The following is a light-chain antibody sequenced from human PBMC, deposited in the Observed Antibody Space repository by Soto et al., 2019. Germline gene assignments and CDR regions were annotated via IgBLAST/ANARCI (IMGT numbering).Light chain of an antibody. V-gene: IGKV3-20*01. J-gene: IGKJ1*01. CDR2: GAS. Sequence: EIVLTQSPATLSLSPGERATLSCRASQSVSSSYLAWYQQKPGQAPRLLIYGASRRTTGIPDRFSGSGSGTDFILTISRLEPEDFAVYYCQQYGSSPRTFGQGTKVEIK. CDR3: QQYGSSPRT. CDR1: QSVSSSY.